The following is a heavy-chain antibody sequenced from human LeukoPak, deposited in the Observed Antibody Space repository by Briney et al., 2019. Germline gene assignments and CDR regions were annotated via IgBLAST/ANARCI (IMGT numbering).Heavy chain of an antibody. CDR1: GGSFSGYY. CDR2: INHSGST. CDR3: ARTPYYYDSSGAGAFDI. V-gene: IGHV4-34*01. J-gene: IGHJ3*02. Sequence: SETLSLTCAVYGGSFSGYYWSWIRQPPGKGLECIGEINHSGSTNYNPSLKSRVTISVDTSKNQFSLKLSSVTAADTAVYYCARTPYYYDSSGAGAFDIWGQGTMVTVSS. D-gene: IGHD3-22*01.